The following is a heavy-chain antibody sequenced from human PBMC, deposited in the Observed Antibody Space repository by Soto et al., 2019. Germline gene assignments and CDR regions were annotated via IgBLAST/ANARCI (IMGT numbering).Heavy chain of an antibody. Sequence: GGSLRLSCAASGFTFSSYGMHWVRQAPGKGLEWVAVISYDGSNKYYADSVKGRFTISRDNSKNTLYLQMNSLRAEDTAVYYCAKVMSYYYDSSGEYFDYWGQGTLVTVSS. CDR3: AKVMSYYYDSSGEYFDY. CDR2: ISYDGSNK. V-gene: IGHV3-30*18. J-gene: IGHJ4*02. CDR1: GFTFSSYG. D-gene: IGHD3-22*01.